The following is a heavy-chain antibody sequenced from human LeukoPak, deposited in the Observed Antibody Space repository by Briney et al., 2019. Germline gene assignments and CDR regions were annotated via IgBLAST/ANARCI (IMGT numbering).Heavy chain of an antibody. CDR1: GFTFSDYY. D-gene: IGHD6-13*01. Sequence: PGGSLRLSCAASGFTFSDYYMSWIRQAPGKGLEWVSYISSSGSTIYYADSVKGRFTISRDNAKNSLYLQMNSLRAEDTAVYYCARDLGYSSSWYEYGGMDYWGQGTLVTVSS. V-gene: IGHV3-11*01. CDR2: ISSSGSTI. J-gene: IGHJ4*02. CDR3: ARDLGYSSSWYEYGGMDY.